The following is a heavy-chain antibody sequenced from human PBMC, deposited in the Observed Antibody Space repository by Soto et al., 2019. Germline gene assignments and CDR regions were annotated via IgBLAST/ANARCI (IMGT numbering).Heavy chain of an antibody. CDR3: ASHDYAHYGIDV. CDR1: GGSISSGGYS. CDR2: MYHSGST. V-gene: IGHV4-30-2*05. J-gene: IGHJ6*02. Sequence: PSETLSLTCAVSGGSISSGGYSWSWIRQPPGKGLEWIGYMYHSGSTYYNPSLKSRVTISVDTSKNQFSLKLSSVTAADTAVYYCASHDYAHYGIDVWGQGTTVTVSS. D-gene: IGHD4-17*01.